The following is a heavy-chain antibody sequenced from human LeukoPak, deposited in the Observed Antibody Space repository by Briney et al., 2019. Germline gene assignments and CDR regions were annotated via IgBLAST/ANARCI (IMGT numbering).Heavy chain of an antibody. CDR2: IYYSGST. D-gene: IGHD6-19*01. J-gene: IGHJ5*02. CDR1: GGSISSYY. V-gene: IGHV4-59*01. Sequence: TSETLSLTCTVSGGSISSYYWSWIRQPPGKGLEWIGYIYYSGSTNYNPSLKSRVTISVDTSKNQFPLKLSSVAAADTAVYFCASSKVAVAERKPALWFDPWGQGTLVTVSS. CDR3: ASSKVAVAERKPALWFDP.